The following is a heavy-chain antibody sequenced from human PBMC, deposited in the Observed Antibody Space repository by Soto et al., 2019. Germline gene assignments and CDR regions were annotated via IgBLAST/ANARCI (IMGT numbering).Heavy chain of an antibody. Sequence: LSCAASGFTFSAYWMNWVRQAPGKGLVWVSRINNDGSSTNYADSVKGRFTISRDNTKNTLYLQMNSLRAEDTAVYYCAFVGTTGKVYWGQGTLVTVSS. CDR1: GFTFSAYW. V-gene: IGHV3-74*01. CDR3: AFVGTTGKVY. J-gene: IGHJ4*02. D-gene: IGHD1-26*01. CDR2: INNDGSST.